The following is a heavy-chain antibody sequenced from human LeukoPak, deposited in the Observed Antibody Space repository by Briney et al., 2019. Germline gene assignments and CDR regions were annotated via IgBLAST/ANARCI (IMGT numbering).Heavy chain of an antibody. D-gene: IGHD3-22*01. V-gene: IGHV3-9*01. CDR1: GFTFDDYA. CDR2: ISWNSGSI. J-gene: IGHJ5*02. Sequence: GGSLRLSCAASGFTFDDYAMHWVRQAPGKGLEWVSGISWNSGSIGYADSVKGRFIISRDNAKNSLYLQMNSLRAEDTAVYYCARRDCDSIKCRGSNWFDPWGQGTLVSVSS. CDR3: ARRDCDSIKCRGSNWFDP.